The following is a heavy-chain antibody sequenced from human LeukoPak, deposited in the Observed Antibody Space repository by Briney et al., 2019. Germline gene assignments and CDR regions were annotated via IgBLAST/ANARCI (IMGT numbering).Heavy chain of an antibody. CDR1: GGSISSGSYY. V-gene: IGHV4-61*02. J-gene: IGHJ4*02. CDR3: ASSHRGYYGSGSFDY. Sequence: PSQTLSLTCTVSGGSISSGSYYWSWIRQPAGKGLEWIGRIYTSGSTNYNPSLKSRVTISVDTSKNQFSLKLSSVTVADTAVYYCASSHRGYYGSGSFDYWGQGTLVTVSS. CDR2: IYTSGST. D-gene: IGHD3-10*01.